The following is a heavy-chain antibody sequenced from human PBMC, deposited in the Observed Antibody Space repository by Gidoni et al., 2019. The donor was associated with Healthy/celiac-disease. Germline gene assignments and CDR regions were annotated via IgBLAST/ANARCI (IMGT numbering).Heavy chain of an antibody. J-gene: IGHJ4*02. Sequence: QVTLKESGPVLVKPTEPLTLTCTVSGFSLSNARMGVSWIRQPPGKALEWLAHIFSNDENSYSTSLKSRLTISKDTSKSQVVLTMTNMDPVDTATYYCARLRTGALGQWGQGTLVTVSS. CDR2: IFSNDEN. V-gene: IGHV2-26*01. D-gene: IGHD1-26*01. CDR3: ARLRTGALGQ. CDR1: GFSLSNARMG.